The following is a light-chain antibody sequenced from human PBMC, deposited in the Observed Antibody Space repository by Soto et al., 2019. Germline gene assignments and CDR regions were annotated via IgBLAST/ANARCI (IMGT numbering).Light chain of an antibody. V-gene: IGKV1-5*03. CDR2: KAS. Sequence: DIQMTQSPSTLSASVGDRFSINCRASQSISAWLAWYQQKPGKXPRXXIYKASTLEIGVPSRFSGSGSGTELTITISNLQPDDVEIYDGQQYNDYSWTFGQGTKVDIK. CDR3: QQYNDYSWT. CDR1: QSISAW. J-gene: IGKJ1*01.